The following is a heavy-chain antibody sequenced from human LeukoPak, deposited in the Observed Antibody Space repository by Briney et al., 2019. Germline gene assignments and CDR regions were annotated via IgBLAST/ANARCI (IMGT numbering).Heavy chain of an antibody. CDR3: AKQISGWSPEGA. CDR2: ISGSGDRT. V-gene: IGHV3-23*01. Sequence: GGSLRLSCAASGSTFRSYAMSWVRQAPGKGLEWVSNISGSGDRTDYADSVKGRFTISRDNSWNTLYLHMHSLRVEDTAVYYCAKQISGWSPEGAWGQGTLVTVSS. D-gene: IGHD6-19*01. CDR1: GSTFRSYA. J-gene: IGHJ5*02.